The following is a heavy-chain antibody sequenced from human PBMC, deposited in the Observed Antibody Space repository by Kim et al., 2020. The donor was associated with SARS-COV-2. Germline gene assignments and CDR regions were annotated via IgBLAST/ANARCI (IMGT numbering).Heavy chain of an antibody. CDR2: ISYDGSNK. V-gene: IGHV3-30*18. J-gene: IGHJ4*02. CDR3: AKDSPRYYDYVWGSYRYEGGGAFDY. D-gene: IGHD3-16*02. Sequence: GGSLRLSCAASGFTFSSYGMHWVRQAPGKGLEWVAVISYDGSNKYYADSVKGRFTISRDNSKNTLYLQMNSLRAEDTAVYYCAKDSPRYYDYVWGSYRYEGGGAFDYWGQGTLVTVSS. CDR1: GFTFSSYG.